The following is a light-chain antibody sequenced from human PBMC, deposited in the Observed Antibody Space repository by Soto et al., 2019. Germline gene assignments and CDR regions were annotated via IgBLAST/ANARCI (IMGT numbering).Light chain of an antibody. Sequence: QSALTQPASVSGSPGQSITISCTGTSSDVGGYNLVSWYQQHPGKAPKLMISEVSKRPSGISDRFSGSKSGSTASLTISGLQAEDEADYYCCSYVGTSTHTVFGGGTKLTVL. V-gene: IGLV2-23*02. J-gene: IGLJ7*01. CDR1: SSDVGGYNL. CDR3: CSYVGTSTHTV. CDR2: EVS.